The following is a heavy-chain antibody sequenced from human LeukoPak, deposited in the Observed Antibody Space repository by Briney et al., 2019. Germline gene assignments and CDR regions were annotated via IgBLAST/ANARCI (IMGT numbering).Heavy chain of an antibody. J-gene: IGHJ3*02. CDR1: GGSISSYY. CDR2: IYYSGST. V-gene: IGHV4-59*01. Sequence: PSETLSLTCTVSGGSISSYYWCWIRQPPGKGLEWIGYIYYSGSTNYNPSLKSRVTISVDTSKNQFSLKLSSVTAADTAVYYCARLTHSKYCSGGSCYSDAFDIWGQGTMVTVSS. CDR3: ARLTHSKYCSGGSCYSDAFDI. D-gene: IGHD2-15*01.